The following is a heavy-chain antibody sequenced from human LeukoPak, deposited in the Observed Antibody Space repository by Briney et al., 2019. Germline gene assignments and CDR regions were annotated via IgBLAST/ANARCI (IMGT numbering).Heavy chain of an antibody. CDR1: GYTFSAYY. Sequence: ASVKVSCKASGYTFSAYYVHWVRQVPGQGFEWMGWIIPNSGGIKYAQKFQGRVTVTSDTSINTASMEVNRLRLNDTAIYYCARGDHYSSGWRTDAFDIWGQGTMLTVS. D-gene: IGHD6-19*01. V-gene: IGHV1-2*02. CDR3: ARGDHYSSGWRTDAFDI. CDR2: IIPNSGGI. J-gene: IGHJ3*02.